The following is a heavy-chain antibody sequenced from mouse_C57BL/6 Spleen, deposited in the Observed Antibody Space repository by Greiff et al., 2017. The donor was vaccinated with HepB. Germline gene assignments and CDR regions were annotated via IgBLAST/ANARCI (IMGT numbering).Heavy chain of an antibody. CDR3: ARDYYGSRDY. J-gene: IGHJ2*01. D-gene: IGHD1-1*01. CDR2: INPNNGGT. Sequence: EVKLQESGPELVKPGASVKMSCKASGYTFTDYNMHWVKQSHGKSLEWIGYINPNNGGTSYNQKFKGKATLTVNKSSSTAYMELRSLTSEDSAVYYCARDYYGSRDYWGQGTTLTVSS. V-gene: IGHV1-22*01. CDR1: GYTFTDYN.